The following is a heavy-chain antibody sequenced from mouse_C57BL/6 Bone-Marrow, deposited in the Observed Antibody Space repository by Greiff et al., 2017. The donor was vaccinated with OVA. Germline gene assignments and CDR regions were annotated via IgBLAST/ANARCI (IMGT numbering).Heavy chain of an antibody. CDR1: GYTFTDYY. J-gene: IGHJ2*01. D-gene: IGHD2-1*01. CDR3: ARQSIYYGNLDY. CDR2: IYPGSGNT. Sequence: VMLVESGAELVRPGASVKLSCKASGYTFTDYYINWVKQRPGQGLEWIARIYPGSGNTYYNEKFKGKATLTAEKSSSTAYMQLSSLTSEDSAVYFCARQSIYYGNLDYWGQGTTLTVSS. V-gene: IGHV1-76*01.